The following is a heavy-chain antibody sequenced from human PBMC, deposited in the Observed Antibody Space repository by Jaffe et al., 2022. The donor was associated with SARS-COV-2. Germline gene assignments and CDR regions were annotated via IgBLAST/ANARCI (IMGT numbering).Heavy chain of an antibody. CDR1: GGSISSYY. CDR3: ARSDGVNADY. V-gene: IGHV4-59*08. CDR2: IYYSGST. J-gene: IGHJ4*02. Sequence: QVQLQESGPGLVKPSETLSLTCTVSGGSISSYYWSWIRQPPGKGLEWIGYIYYSGSTNYNPSLKSRVTISVDTSKNQFSLKLSSVTAADTAVYYCARSDGVNADYWGQGTLVTVSS.